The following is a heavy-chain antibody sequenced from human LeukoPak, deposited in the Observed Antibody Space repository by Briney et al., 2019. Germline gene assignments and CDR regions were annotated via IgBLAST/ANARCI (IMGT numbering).Heavy chain of an antibody. CDR2: IYHSGST. CDR3: ARGKRGVRGVLGYVWFDP. Sequence: SETLSLTCAASGGSISSGGYSWSWIRQPPGKGLEWIGYIYHSGSTYYNPSLKSRVTISVDRSKNQFSLKLSSVTAADTAVYYCARGKRGVRGVLGYVWFDPWGQGTLVTVSS. CDR1: GGSISSGGYS. V-gene: IGHV4-30-2*01. D-gene: IGHD3-10*01. J-gene: IGHJ5*02.